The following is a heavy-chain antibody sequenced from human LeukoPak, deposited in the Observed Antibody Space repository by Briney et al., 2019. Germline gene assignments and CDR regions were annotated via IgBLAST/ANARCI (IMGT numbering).Heavy chain of an antibody. J-gene: IGHJ6*03. D-gene: IGHD6-19*01. CDR1: ADSLTDYY. CDR3: ARSGWYSAGYYYYYMDV. Sequence: PSETLSLTCNVSADSLTDYYWGWIRQSPGRGLEWIGSAYYSSGGTTYSPSLKSRVTISQDKSKNQFSLKLNSVTAADTAVYYCARSGWYSAGYYYYYMDVWGKGTTVTVSS. CDR2: AYYSSGGT. V-gene: IGHV4-4*09.